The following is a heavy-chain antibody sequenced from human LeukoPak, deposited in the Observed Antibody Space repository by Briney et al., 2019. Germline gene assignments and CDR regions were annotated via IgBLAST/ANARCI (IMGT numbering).Heavy chain of an antibody. V-gene: IGHV3-30*03. J-gene: IGHJ4*02. CDR1: GFTFSSYG. Sequence: PGRSLRLSCAASGFTFSSYGMHWVRQAPGKGLEWVAVISYDGSNKYYADSVKGRFTISRDNAKNSLYLQMNSLRAEDTALYYCARVINWNYPFDYWGQGTLVTVSS. CDR3: ARVINWNYPFDY. CDR2: ISYDGSNK. D-gene: IGHD1-7*01.